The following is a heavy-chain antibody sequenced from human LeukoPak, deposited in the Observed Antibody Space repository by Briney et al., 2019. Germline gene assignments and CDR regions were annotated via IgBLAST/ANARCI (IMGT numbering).Heavy chain of an antibody. J-gene: IGHJ4*02. D-gene: IGHD6-19*01. CDR1: GGSISSNY. CDR3: ARDASSGMYYFDY. Sequence: SETLSLTCTASGGSISSNYWSWIRQPPGKGLEWIGYIYYSGSTDYNPSLRSRVTISVDTSKNQFSLKLSSVTAADTAVYYCARDASSGMYYFDYWGQGTLVTVSS. V-gene: IGHV4-59*01. CDR2: IYYSGST.